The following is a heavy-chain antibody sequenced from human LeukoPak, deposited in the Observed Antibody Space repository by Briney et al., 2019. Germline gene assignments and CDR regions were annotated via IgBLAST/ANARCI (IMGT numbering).Heavy chain of an antibody. Sequence: ASETLSLTCTVSGGSISSYYWSWIRQPPGKGLEWIGHIYYSGNTNYNPSLKSRVTISVDTSMNQFSLKLSSVTAADTAVYYCARHYVSTYGPYFDYWGQGTLVTVSS. CDR1: GGSISSYY. J-gene: IGHJ4*02. CDR2: IYYSGNT. D-gene: IGHD3-10*01. CDR3: ARHYVSTYGPYFDY. V-gene: IGHV4-59*08.